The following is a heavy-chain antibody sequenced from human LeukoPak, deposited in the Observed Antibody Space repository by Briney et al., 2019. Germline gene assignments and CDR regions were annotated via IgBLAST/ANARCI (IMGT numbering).Heavy chain of an antibody. Sequence: GGSLRLSCAASGFTFSSYSMNWVRQAPGKGQEWVSYISSSSSTIYYADSVKGRFTISRDNAKNSLYLQMNSLRAEDTAVYYCARGSHDYGDPGAEYFQHWGQGTLVTVSS. D-gene: IGHD4-17*01. V-gene: IGHV3-48*04. CDR3: ARGSHDYGDPGAEYFQH. CDR1: GFTFSSYS. CDR2: ISSSSSTI. J-gene: IGHJ1*01.